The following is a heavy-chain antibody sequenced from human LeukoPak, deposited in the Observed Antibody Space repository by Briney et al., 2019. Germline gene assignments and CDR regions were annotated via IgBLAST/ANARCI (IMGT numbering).Heavy chain of an antibody. D-gene: IGHD6-13*01. CDR1: GFTFSSYE. CDR3: ARASIAAAGTWFDP. Sequence: GGSLRLSCAAFGFTFSSYEMNWVRQAPGKGLEWVSYISSSGSTIYYADSVKGRFTISRDNAKNSLYLQMNSLRAEDTAVYYCARASIAAAGTWFDPWGQGTLVTVSS. J-gene: IGHJ5*02. V-gene: IGHV3-48*03. CDR2: ISSSGSTI.